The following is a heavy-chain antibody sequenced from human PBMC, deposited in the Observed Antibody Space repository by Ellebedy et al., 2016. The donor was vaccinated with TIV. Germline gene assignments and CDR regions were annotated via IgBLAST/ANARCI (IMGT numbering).Heavy chain of an antibody. CDR1: GYAFDTYW. D-gene: IGHD3-10*01. CDR2: IYPGDSDT. V-gene: IGHV5-51*01. J-gene: IGHJ4*02. CDR3: ARRSGRGSGSYYRIDY. Sequence: PGGSLRLSCKGSGYAFDTYWIAWVRQMPGKGLERMGIIYPGDSDTSYNPSFQAQVTISADKSISTAYLKWNRLRASDTGMYYCARRSGRGSGSYYRIDYWGQGTLVTVSS.